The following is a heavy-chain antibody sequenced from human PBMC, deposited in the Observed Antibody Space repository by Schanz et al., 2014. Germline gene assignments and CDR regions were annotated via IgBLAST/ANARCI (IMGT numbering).Heavy chain of an antibody. D-gene: IGHD3-9*01. V-gene: IGHV1-18*01. CDR1: GYTFTSYG. CDR3: AKAEYDILTDSYSRLDP. Sequence: QVQLVQSGAEVKKPGASVKVSCKASGYTFTSYGISWVRQVPGQGLEWMGWISAYNGNTKYPQKLQGRVTMTTDTSTSTAYMELRSLRSDDTAVYYCAKAEYDILTDSYSRLDPWGQGTLVTVSS. CDR2: ISAYNGNT. J-gene: IGHJ5*02.